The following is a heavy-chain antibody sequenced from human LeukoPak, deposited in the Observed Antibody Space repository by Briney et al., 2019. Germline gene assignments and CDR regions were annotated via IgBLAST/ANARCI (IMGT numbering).Heavy chain of an antibody. Sequence: GRSLRLSCAASGFTFDDYAMHWVRQAPGKGLEWVSGISWNSGNIGYADSVKGRFTISRDNAKNSLYLQINSLRAEDTALYYCAKGAAMVSESLFDYWGQGTLVTVSS. CDR3: AKGAAMVSESLFDY. V-gene: IGHV3-9*01. D-gene: IGHD5-18*01. J-gene: IGHJ4*02. CDR1: GFTFDDYA. CDR2: ISWNSGNI.